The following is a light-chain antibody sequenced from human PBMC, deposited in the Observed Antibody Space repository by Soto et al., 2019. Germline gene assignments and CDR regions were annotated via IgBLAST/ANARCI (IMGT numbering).Light chain of an antibody. J-gene: IGKJ3*01. V-gene: IGKV3-15*01. CDR3: QQYNNWPL. CDR2: GAS. Sequence: VMTQSPATLSVSPGERVTLSCRASQSVSSNLAWYQQKPGQAPRLLIYGASTRATGIPARFSGSGSGTEFTLTISSLQSEDFAVYYCQQYNNWPLFGPGTKVDI. CDR1: QSVSSN.